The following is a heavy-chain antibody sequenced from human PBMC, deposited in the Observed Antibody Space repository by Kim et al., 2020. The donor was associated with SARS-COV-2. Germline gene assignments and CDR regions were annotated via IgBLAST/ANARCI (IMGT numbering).Heavy chain of an antibody. J-gene: IGHJ6*03. D-gene: IGHD2-15*01. CDR3: AGDSKPYCSGGSCYRYYYMDV. CDR1: GFTVSSNY. CDR2: IYRGGSK. Sequence: GGSLRLSCAASGFTVSSNYMSWVRQAPGKGLEWVSVIYRGGSKYYADSVKGRFNISRDNSKNTLYLQMNSLRAEDTAVYYCAGDSKPYCSGGSCYRYYYMDVWGTVNTVTVSS. V-gene: IGHV3-66*01.